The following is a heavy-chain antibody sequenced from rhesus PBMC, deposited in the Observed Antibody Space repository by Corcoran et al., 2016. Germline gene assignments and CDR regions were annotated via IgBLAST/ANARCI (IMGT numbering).Heavy chain of an antibody. CDR2: INGDSGTT. Sequence: QVQLQESGPGLVKPSETLSLTCAVSGASISGFWWTWIRQPPGKGLEGIGEINGDSGTTYYNASLKGRVTISKDAPQNQFSLKLSSMTAADTAVYFCARGGYGSSYHWGQGVLVTVSS. D-gene: IGHD4-29*01. J-gene: IGHJ4*01. CDR3: ARGGYGSSYH. CDR1: GASISGFW. V-gene: IGHV4-80*01.